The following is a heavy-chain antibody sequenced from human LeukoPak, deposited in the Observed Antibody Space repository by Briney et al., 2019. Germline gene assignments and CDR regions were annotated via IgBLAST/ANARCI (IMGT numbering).Heavy chain of an antibody. J-gene: IGHJ4*02. V-gene: IGHV3-23*01. CDR1: GLTFSSSA. CDR3: AKVMRTGWYPLE. CDR2: ISGSGGST. Sequence: GFLRLSCAASGLTFSSSAMSWVRQAPGKGLEWVSDISGSGGSTYYADSVKGRFTISRDNSKNTLYLQMNSLRAEDTAVYYCAKVMRTGWYPLEWGQGTLVTVSS. D-gene: IGHD6-19*01.